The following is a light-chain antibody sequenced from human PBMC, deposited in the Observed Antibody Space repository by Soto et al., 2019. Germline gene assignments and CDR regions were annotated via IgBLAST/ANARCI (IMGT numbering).Light chain of an antibody. CDR3: CSYAGSSTFFYV. Sequence: QSALTQPASVSGSPGQSITISCTGTSSDVGSYNLVSWYQQHPGKAPKLMIYEVSKRPSGVSNRFSGSKSGNTASLTISGLQAEDEADYYCCSYAGSSTFFYVFGXGTKVTVL. V-gene: IGLV2-23*02. CDR1: SSDVGSYNL. J-gene: IGLJ1*01. CDR2: EVS.